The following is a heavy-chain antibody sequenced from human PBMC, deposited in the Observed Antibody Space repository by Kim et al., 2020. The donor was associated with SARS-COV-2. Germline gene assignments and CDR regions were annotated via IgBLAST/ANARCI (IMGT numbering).Heavy chain of an antibody. CDR2: MNPNSGNT. V-gene: IGHV1-8*01. Sequence: ASVKVSCKASGYTFTSYDINWVRQATGQGLEWMGWMNPNSGNTGYAQKFQGRVTMTRNTSISTAYMELSSLRSEDTAVYYCARGSIGVGKFDPWGQGTLVTVSS. D-gene: IGHD2-15*01. CDR1: GYTFTSYD. J-gene: IGHJ5*02. CDR3: ARGSIGVGKFDP.